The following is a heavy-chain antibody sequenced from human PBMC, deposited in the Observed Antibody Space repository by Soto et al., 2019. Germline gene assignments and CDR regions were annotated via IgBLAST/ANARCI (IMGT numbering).Heavy chain of an antibody. D-gene: IGHD6-6*01. V-gene: IGHV3-21*01. Sequence: LRLSCAASGFTFSSYSMNWVRQAPGKGPEWVSSISSSSSYIYYADSVKGRFTISRDNAKNSLYLQMNSLRAEDTAVYYCARDLRDEKYSSSSAYWGQGTLVTVSS. CDR2: ISSSSSYI. CDR1: GFTFSSYS. J-gene: IGHJ4*02. CDR3: ARDLRDEKYSSSSAY.